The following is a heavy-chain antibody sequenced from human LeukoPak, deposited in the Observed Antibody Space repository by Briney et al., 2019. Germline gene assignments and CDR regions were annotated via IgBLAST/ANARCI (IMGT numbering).Heavy chain of an antibody. J-gene: IGHJ4*02. Sequence: SETLSLTCTVSGGSISSYYWSWIRQPPGKGLEWIGYIYYTGTTNYNPSLKSRVTISVDTSKNQFSLKLRSVTAADTAVYYCAKRTNGFGELLFDYWGQGTLVTVSS. V-gene: IGHV4-59*01. CDR1: GGSISSYY. CDR3: AKRTNGFGELLFDY. CDR2: IYYTGTT. D-gene: IGHD3-10*01.